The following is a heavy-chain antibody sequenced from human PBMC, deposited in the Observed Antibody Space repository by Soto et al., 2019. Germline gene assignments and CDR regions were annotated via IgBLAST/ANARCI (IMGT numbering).Heavy chain of an antibody. J-gene: IGHJ4*02. V-gene: IGHV3-9*01. D-gene: IGHD2-15*01. CDR3: AKGGPDGFCSGGRCYFDY. CDR1: GFTFYDYA. Sequence: EVQLVESGGGLVQPGRSLRLSCAASGFTFYDYAMHWVRRVPGKGLEWVSSISWNSNIIGYADSVKGRFTISRDNAKNSLYLQMNSLRPEDTALYYCAKGGPDGFCSGGRCYFDYWGQGTLVTVSS. CDR2: ISWNSNII.